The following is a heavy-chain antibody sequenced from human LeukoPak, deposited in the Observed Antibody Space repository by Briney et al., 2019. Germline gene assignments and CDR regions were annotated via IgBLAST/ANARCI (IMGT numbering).Heavy chain of an antibody. J-gene: IGHJ4*02. Sequence: SEALSLTCTVSGGSISSSTYYWGWIRQPPGRGLEWIGTTYYSGSAYYSLSLKSRVTISVDTSKNQYSLKLTSVTAADTAVYYCARGKRSFDYWGQGTLVAVSS. V-gene: IGHV4-39*07. CDR3: ARGKRSFDY. CDR1: GGSISSSTYY. CDR2: TYYSGSA.